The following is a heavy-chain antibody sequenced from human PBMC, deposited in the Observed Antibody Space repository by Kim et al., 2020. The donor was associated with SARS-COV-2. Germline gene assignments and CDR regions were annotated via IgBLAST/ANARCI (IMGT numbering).Heavy chain of an antibody. Sequence: GGSLRLSCAVSGFTVSSNYMSWVRQAPGKGLEWVSVIYSGGSTYYADSVKGRFTISRDNSKNTLYLQMNSLRAEDTAVYYCARDLGDYGMDVWGQGTTVTVSS. V-gene: IGHV3-53*01. J-gene: IGHJ6*02. CDR3: ARDLGDYGMDV. CDR2: IYSGGST. D-gene: IGHD3-16*01. CDR1: GFTVSSNY.